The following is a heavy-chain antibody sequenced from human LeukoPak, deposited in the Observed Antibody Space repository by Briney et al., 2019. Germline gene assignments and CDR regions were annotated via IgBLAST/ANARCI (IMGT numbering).Heavy chain of an antibody. V-gene: IGHV4-61*08. CDR1: GGSISSGDYY. Sequence: SETLSLTCTVSGGSISSGDYYWSWIRQPPGKGLEWIGYIYTSGSTNYNPSLKSRVTISVDTSKNQFSLKLSSVTAADTAVYYCARTVTTARFFDYWGQGTLVTVSS. J-gene: IGHJ4*02. D-gene: IGHD4-17*01. CDR3: ARTVTTARFFDY. CDR2: IYTSGST.